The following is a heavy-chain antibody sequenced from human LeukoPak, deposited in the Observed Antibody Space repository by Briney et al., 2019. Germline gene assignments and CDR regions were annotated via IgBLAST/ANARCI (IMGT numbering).Heavy chain of an antibody. CDR1: GFTFSSYG. V-gene: IGHV3-33*06. CDR3: AKYGPQDSGSSHFDY. CDR2: IWYDGSNK. Sequence: PGGSLRLPCAASGFTFSSYGMHWVRQAPGKGLEWVAVIWYDGSNKYYADSVKGRFTTSRDNSKNTLFLQMNSLRAEDTAIYYCAKYGPQDSGSSHFDYWGQGALVTVSS. D-gene: IGHD1-26*01. J-gene: IGHJ4*02.